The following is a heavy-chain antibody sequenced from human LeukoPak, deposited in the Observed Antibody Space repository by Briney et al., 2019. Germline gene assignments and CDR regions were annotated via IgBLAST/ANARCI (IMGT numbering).Heavy chain of an antibody. D-gene: IGHD6-19*01. V-gene: IGHV3-74*01. CDR1: GFIFSSYW. CDR2: VNNDGSST. CDR3: TRVSSTNDY. J-gene: IGHJ4*02. Sequence: GGSLRLSCAASGFIFSSYWMHWVRQAPGKRPVWVSRVNNDGSSTNYPDSVKGRFTISRDNAKNTLYLQMNSLRVEDTGIYYCTRVSSTNDYWGQGTLVTVSS.